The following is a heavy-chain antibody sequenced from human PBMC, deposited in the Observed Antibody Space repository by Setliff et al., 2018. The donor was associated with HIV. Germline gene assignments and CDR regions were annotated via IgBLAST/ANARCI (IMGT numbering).Heavy chain of an antibody. CDR1: GFSLSTSGVG. D-gene: IGHD3-10*01. J-gene: IGHJ4*02. CDR2: IDWEDDK. CDR3: ARTYGSASKLDY. V-gene: IGHV2-70*04. Sequence: GPTLVNPTQTLTLTCTFSGFSLSTSGVGVGWIRQPPGKALEWLARIDWEDDKFYSTSLKTRLTISKDTSKNQVVLTMTNMGPLDTATYFCARTYGSASKLDYWGPGTLVTVSS.